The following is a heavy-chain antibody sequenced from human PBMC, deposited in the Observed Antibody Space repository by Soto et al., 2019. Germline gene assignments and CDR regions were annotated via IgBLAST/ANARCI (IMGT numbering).Heavy chain of an antibody. CDR3: ASQHLTPYYFDY. Sequence: SETLSLTCTVSGGSISSGDYYWSWIRQPPGKGLEWIGYIYYSGSTYYNPSLKSRVTISVDTSKNQFSLKLSSVTAADTAVYYCASQHLTPYYFDYWGQGTLVTVSS. CDR1: GGSISSGDYY. CDR2: IYYSGST. V-gene: IGHV4-30-4*01. D-gene: IGHD7-27*01. J-gene: IGHJ4*02.